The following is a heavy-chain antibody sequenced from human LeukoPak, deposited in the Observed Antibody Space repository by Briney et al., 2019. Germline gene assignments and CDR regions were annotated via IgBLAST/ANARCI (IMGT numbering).Heavy chain of an antibody. V-gene: IGHV1-3*01. J-gene: IGHJ6*02. CDR3: ARDGNIVVVVPYGMAV. Sequence: ASVTVSCKASGYTFTSYAMHWVRQAPGQRLEWMGWINAGNGNTKYSQKFQGRVTITRDPSASTPYMELSSLRSEDPALYYCARDGNIVVVVPYGMAVWGQGTTVTAPS. CDR1: GYTFTSYA. D-gene: IGHD2-2*01. CDR2: INAGNGNT.